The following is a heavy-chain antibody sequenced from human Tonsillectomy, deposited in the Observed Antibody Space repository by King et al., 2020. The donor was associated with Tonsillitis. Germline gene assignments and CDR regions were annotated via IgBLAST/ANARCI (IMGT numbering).Heavy chain of an antibody. Sequence: VQLVESGGGLVKPGGSWRIPGLAPGFPFSLYALTWVGQAPGKGLEWGSSLRIGSIYFNYADSRGGRFTNSRDNAKNTLYRQMNSLGAEATGVYYCARGSSSGLNTYYFDYWGQGTLVTVSS. D-gene: IGHD1-26*01. CDR1: GFPFSLYA. CDR2: LRIGSIYF. V-gene: IGHV3-21*01. CDR3: ARGSSSGLNTYYFDY. J-gene: IGHJ4*02.